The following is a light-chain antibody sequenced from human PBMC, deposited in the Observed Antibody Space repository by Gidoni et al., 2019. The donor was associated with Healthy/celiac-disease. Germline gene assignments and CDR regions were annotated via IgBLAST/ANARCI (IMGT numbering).Light chain of an antibody. Sequence: DIVMTQSPDSLAVSLGERATINCKSSQSVLYSSNNKNYLAWYQQKPGQPPKLLIYWASTRESGVPDRFSGSGSGTDFTLTISSLQAEDVAVYYCQQYYSTPRTFGQXIKVEIK. CDR3: QQYYSTPRT. V-gene: IGKV4-1*01. J-gene: IGKJ1*01. CDR2: WAS. CDR1: QSVLYSSNNKNY.